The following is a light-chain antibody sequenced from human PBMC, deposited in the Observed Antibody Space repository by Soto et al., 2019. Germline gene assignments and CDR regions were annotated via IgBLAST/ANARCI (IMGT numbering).Light chain of an antibody. CDR2: GAS. J-gene: IGKJ5*01. CDR3: QQYGGSPSIT. CDR1: RSVGTF. V-gene: IGKV3-20*01. Sequence: EIVWTQSPGTLSLSPGERATLSCRASRSVGTFLAWYQQKPGQAHRLLIYGASSRATVIPDRFSGSGSGTDFTLAIRRVEPEDSAVYYCQQYGGSPSITFGQGTRLEIK.